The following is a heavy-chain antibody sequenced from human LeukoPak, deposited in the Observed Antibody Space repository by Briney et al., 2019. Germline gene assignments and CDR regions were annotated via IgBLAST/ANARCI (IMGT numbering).Heavy chain of an antibody. CDR3: ARAPMGAAALY. CDR1: GYTFTDDG. D-gene: IGHD6-13*01. Sequence: GASVKVSCKASGYTFTDDGISWVRQAPGQGLEWMGWISPYNGNTKYADKVLGRVTLTRDTSISTAYMELSSLRSDDTAFYYCARAPMGAAALYWGQGTLVTVSS. J-gene: IGHJ4*02. CDR2: ISPYNGNT. V-gene: IGHV1-18*01.